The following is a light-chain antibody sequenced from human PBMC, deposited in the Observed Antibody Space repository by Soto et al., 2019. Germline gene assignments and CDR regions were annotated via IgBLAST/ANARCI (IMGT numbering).Light chain of an antibody. Sequence: QSALTQPRSVSGSPGQSVTISCTGTSSDVGGYNYVSWYQEQPGKAPKLMIYDVSKRPSGVPDRFSGSKSGNTASLTISGLQAEDEADYYCCSYAGSYSYVFGTGTNVTVL. J-gene: IGLJ1*01. V-gene: IGLV2-11*01. CDR1: SSDVGGYNY. CDR3: CSYAGSYSYV. CDR2: DVS.